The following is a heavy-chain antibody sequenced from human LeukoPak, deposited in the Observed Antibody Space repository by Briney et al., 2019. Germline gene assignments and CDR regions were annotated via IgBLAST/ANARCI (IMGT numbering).Heavy chain of an antibody. J-gene: IGHJ4*02. CDR2: ILYSGST. Sequence: SETLSLTCTVSGGSISNYYWSWIRQPPGKGLEWIGYILYSGSTNYNPSRKSRVTISVDTSKKQFSLKLSSVTAADTAIYYCARGGYSGFGPFDYWGQGTLVTVSS. CDR1: GGSISNYY. D-gene: IGHD1-26*01. CDR3: ARGGYSGFGPFDY. V-gene: IGHV4-59*01.